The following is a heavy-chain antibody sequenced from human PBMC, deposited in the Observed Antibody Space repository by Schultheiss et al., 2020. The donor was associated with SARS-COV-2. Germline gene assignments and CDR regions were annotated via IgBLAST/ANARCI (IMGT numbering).Heavy chain of an antibody. Sequence: GGSLRLSCTASGFTFSSYEMNWVRQAPGKGLEWVSYISSSGSTIYYADSVKGRFTISRDNAKNSLYLQMNSLRAEDTAVYYCARDPSVTAIPDAFDIWGQGTMVTVSS. J-gene: IGHJ3*02. CDR2: ISSSGSTI. CDR3: ARDPSVTAIPDAFDI. V-gene: IGHV3-48*03. CDR1: GFTFSSYE. D-gene: IGHD2-21*02.